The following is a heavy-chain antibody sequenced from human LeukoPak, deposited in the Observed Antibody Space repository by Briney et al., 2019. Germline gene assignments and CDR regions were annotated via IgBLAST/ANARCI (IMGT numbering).Heavy chain of an antibody. CDR2: MNPNSGNT. CDR3: ARRWAYYDFWSGSPQDGFDY. D-gene: IGHD3-3*01. V-gene: IGHV1-8*03. J-gene: IGHJ4*02. CDR1: GYTFTSYD. Sequence: ASVKVSCKASGYTFTSYDINWVRQATGRGLEWMGWMNPNSGNTGYAQKFQGRVTITRNTSISTAYMELSSLRSEDTAVYYCARRWAYYDFWSGSPQDGFDYWGQGTLVTVSS.